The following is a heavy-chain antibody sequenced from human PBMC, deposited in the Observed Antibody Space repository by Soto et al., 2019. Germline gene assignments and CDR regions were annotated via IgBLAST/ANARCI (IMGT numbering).Heavy chain of an antibody. D-gene: IGHD3-10*01. CDR3: ARDKITCLFDY. CDR2: IYCSVST. V-gene: IGHV4-31*03. Sequence: SEPLSDTCTVSDGYISSGGCYWSRIQKNPGKGLEGIGYIYCSVSTYYNPSLKSRVTISVDTSKNQFSLKLNSVTAADTAVYYCARDKITCLFDYCGQGTLVTVSS. J-gene: IGHJ4*02. CDR1: DGYISSGGCY.